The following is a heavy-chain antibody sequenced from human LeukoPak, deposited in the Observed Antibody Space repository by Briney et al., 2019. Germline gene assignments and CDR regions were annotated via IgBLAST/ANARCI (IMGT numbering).Heavy chain of an antibody. Sequence: PSETLSLTCTISGDSISSSSYYWGWIRQPPGTGLEWIGDIYYRGSTYYNPSLKSRVTISVDTSKNQFSLKLSSVTAADTAVYYCARLVTRITIFGVVIPNWFDPWGQGTLVTVSS. V-gene: IGHV4-39*07. CDR1: GDSISSSSYY. CDR2: IYYRGST. J-gene: IGHJ5*02. CDR3: ARLVTRITIFGVVIPNWFDP. D-gene: IGHD3-3*01.